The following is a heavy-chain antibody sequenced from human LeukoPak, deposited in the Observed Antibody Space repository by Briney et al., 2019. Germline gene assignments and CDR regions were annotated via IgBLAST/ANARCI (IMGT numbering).Heavy chain of an antibody. CDR2: ISASGTLT. Sequence: PGGSLRLSCEASGFTFSSYEINWVRQAPGKGLECISYISASGTLTHYADSMEGRSTISRDNAGNPLYLQVNNLRPDDTAFYFGVKEGDEYGYSYGVHWGQGTLVTVSS. J-gene: IGHJ4*02. CDR3: VKEGDEYGYSYGVH. CDR1: GFTFSSYE. V-gene: IGHV3-48*03. D-gene: IGHD3-16*01.